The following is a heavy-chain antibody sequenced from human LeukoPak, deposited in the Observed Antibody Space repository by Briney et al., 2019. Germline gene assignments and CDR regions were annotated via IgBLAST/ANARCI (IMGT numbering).Heavy chain of an antibody. CDR2: VKSDGSNP. CDR3: ARDIVSGSGSLDY. D-gene: IGHD3-10*01. V-gene: IGHV3-74*01. J-gene: IGHJ4*02. CDR1: RFSFSNYW. Sequence: GGCLRLSCAASRFSFSNYWMHWVRHAPGKGLVSVSRVKSDGSNPSYADSVKGRFTISRDNAENMLYLQMNTLPDDDTAVYYCARDIVSGSGSLDYWGQGTLVRVSS.